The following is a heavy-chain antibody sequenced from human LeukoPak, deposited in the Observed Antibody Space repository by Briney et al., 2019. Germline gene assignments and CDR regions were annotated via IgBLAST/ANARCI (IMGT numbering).Heavy chain of an antibody. CDR3: ARLEPSLRGPTSDY. D-gene: IGHD4-17*01. Sequence: GASVKVSCKASGYTFTNYYMHWVRQAPGQGLEWMGIINPNGGGTSYAQKFQGRVTMTRDMSTSTVYMELSSLRYEDTAAYYCARLEPSLRGPTSDYWGQGTPVTVSS. CDR2: INPNGGGT. J-gene: IGHJ4*02. V-gene: IGHV1-46*01. CDR1: GYTFTNYY.